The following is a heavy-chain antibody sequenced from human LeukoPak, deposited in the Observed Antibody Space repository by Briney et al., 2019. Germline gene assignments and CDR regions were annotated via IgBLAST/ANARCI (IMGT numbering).Heavy chain of an antibody. D-gene: IGHD5-24*01. CDR2: ISYDGSNK. J-gene: IGHJ4*02. V-gene: IGHV3-30-3*01. Sequence: GGSLRLSCAASGFTFSSYAMHWVRQAPGKGLEWVAVISYDGSNKYYADSVKGRFTISRDNSKNTLYLQMNSLRAEDTAVYYCAREMATIPSRGLELDYWGQGTLVTVSS. CDR1: GFTFSSYA. CDR3: AREMATIPSRGLELDY.